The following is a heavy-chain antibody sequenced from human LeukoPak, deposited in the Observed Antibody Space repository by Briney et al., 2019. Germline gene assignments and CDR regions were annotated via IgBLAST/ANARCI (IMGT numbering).Heavy chain of an antibody. D-gene: IGHD2-15*01. J-gene: IGHJ1*01. CDR3: ARRLLGYCSGGSCYSGYFQH. CDR2: INHSGST. CDR1: GGSFSGYY. V-gene: IGHV4-34*01. Sequence: SETLSLTCAVYGGSFSGYYWSWLRQPPGKGLEWIGEINHSGSTNSNPSLKSRVTISVDTSKNQFSLKLSSVTAADTAMYYCARRLLGYCSGGSCYSGYFQHWGQGTLVTVSS.